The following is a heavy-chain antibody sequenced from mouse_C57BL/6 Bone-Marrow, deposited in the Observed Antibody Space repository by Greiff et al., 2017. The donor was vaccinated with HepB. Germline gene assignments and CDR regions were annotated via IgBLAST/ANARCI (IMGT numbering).Heavy chain of an antibody. CDR1: GYTFTDYY. CDR2: INPNNGGT. V-gene: IGHV1-26*01. J-gene: IGHJ3*01. D-gene: IGHD2-2*01. Sequence: EVQLQQSGPELVKPGASVKISCKASGYTFTDYYMNWVKQSHGKSLEWIGDINPNNGGTSDNQKFKGKATLTVDKSSSTAYMEVRSLTSEDSAVYYSSRGGGLRQGSWFAYWGQGTLVTVAA. CDR3: SRGGGLRQGSWFAY.